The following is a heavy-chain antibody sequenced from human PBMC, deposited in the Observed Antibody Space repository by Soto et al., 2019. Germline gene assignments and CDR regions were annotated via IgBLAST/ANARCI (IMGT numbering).Heavy chain of an antibody. CDR1: GGSISSSNW. Sequence: QVQLQESGPGLVKPSGTLSLTCAVSGGSISSSNWWSWVRQPPGKGLEWIGEIYHSGSTNYHPSPKSRVTISVDKSKNLFSLKLSSVTAADTAVYYCARVIPVAGDHENYGMDVWGQGTTVTVSS. J-gene: IGHJ6*02. CDR3: ARVIPVAGDHENYGMDV. V-gene: IGHV4-4*02. D-gene: IGHD6-19*01. CDR2: IYHSGST.